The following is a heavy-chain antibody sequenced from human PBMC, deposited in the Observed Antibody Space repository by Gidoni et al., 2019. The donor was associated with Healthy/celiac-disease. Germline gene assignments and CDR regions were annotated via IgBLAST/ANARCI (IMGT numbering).Heavy chain of an antibody. Sequence: EVQLVESGGGLVQPGRSLRLSCAASGFTFDDYAMHWVRQAPGKGLEWVSGISWNSGSIGYADSVKGRFTISRDNAKNSLYLQMNSLRAEDTALYYCAKAKGLVHLFDYWGQGTLVTVSS. CDR3: AKAKGLVHLFDY. CDR2: ISWNSGSI. J-gene: IGHJ4*02. CDR1: GFTFDDYA. V-gene: IGHV3-9*01. D-gene: IGHD6-6*01.